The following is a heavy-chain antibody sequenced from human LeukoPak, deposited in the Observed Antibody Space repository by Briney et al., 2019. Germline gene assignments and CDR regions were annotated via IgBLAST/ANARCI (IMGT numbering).Heavy chain of an antibody. CDR3: GSSFY. Sequence: PGGSLRLSCAASGFTVSSNYMSWVRQAPGKGLDWVANIGQDGNGKYYVDSVKGRFTISRDNAKNSLYLQMNSLRVEDTAVYYCGSSFYCGQGTLVTVSS. J-gene: IGHJ4*02. CDR2: IGQDGNGK. V-gene: IGHV3-7*01. CDR1: GFTVSSNY.